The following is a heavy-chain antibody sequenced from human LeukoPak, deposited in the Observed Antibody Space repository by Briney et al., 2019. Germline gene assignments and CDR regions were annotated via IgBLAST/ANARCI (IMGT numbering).Heavy chain of an antibody. CDR2: IYPGDSDT. V-gene: IGHV5-51*01. J-gene: IGHJ4*02. CDR3: ARLNVNSYYFDY. Sequence: GESLKISCKGSAYSFTSYWIVWGRQMPGKGLEWMGIIYPGDSDTRYSPSFQGQVTISADKSISTAYLQGSSLRASDTAMYYCARLNVNSYYFDYWGQGTLVTVSS. D-gene: IGHD1-1*01. CDR1: AYSFTSYW.